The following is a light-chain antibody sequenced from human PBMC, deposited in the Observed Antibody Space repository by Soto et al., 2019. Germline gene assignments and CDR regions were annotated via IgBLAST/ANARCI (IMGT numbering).Light chain of an antibody. CDR2: GAS. CDR1: QSVSTN. J-gene: IGKJ1*01. CDR3: QQYYNWPPWT. V-gene: IGKV3-15*01. Sequence: EIVMTQSPATLSVSPGERATLSCRASQSVSTNLAWYQQKPGQAPRLLIYGASTRATGIPVRFSGSGSGTAFTLNNSSLQSEDCAVYYCQQYYNWPPWTFGQGTKVEIK.